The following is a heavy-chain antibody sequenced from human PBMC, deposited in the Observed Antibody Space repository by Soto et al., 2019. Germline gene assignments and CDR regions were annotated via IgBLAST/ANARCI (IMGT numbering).Heavy chain of an antibody. V-gene: IGHV4-30-4*01. CDR3: ARDQSDYGMDV. CDR2: IYYSGRT. CDR1: GGSISSGDYY. Sequence: QVQLQESGPGLVKPSQTLSLTCTVSGGSISSGDYYWSWIRQPPGKGLEWIGYIYYSGRTYYNPSLNSXXTXSXXTSKNQFSLKLSSVTAADTAVYYCARDQSDYGMDVWGQGTTVTVSS. J-gene: IGHJ6*02.